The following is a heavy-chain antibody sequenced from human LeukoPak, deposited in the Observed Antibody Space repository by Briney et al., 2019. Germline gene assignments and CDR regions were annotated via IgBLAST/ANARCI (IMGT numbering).Heavy chain of an antibody. Sequence: PGGSLRLSCAASGFTFSSYAMSWVRQAPVKELEWVSAISGSGGSTYYADSVKGRFTISRDNSKNTLYLQMNSLRAEDTAVYYCARGGFLTYDSSGYWGSYFDYWGQGTLVTVSS. CDR2: ISGSGGST. CDR1: GFTFSSYA. D-gene: IGHD3-22*01. CDR3: ARGGFLTYDSSGYWGSYFDY. J-gene: IGHJ4*02. V-gene: IGHV3-23*01.